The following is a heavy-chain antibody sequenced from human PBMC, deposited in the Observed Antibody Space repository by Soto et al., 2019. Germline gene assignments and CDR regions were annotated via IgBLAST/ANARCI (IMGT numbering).Heavy chain of an antibody. D-gene: IGHD2-15*01. V-gene: IGHV1-46*01. CDR3: ARDANGYCSGGSCYSGFSYYYMDV. J-gene: IGHJ6*03. Sequence: GASVKVSCKASGYTFTSYYMHWVRQAPGQGLEWMGIINPSGGSTSYAQKFQGRVTMTRDTSTSTVYMELSSLRSEDTAVYYCARDANGYCSGGSCYSGFSYYYMDVWGKGTTVTVSS. CDR1: GYTFTSYY. CDR2: INPSGGST.